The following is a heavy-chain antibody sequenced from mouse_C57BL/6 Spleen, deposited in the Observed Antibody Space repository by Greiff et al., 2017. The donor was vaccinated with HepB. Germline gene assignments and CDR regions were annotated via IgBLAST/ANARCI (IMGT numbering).Heavy chain of an antibody. CDR1: GFTFSSYG. CDR3: ARRGDYGGFAY. J-gene: IGHJ3*01. D-gene: IGHD2-4*01. CDR2: ISSGGSYT. Sequence: EVMLVESGGDLVKPGGSLKLSCAASGFTFSSYGMSWVRQTPDKRLEWVATISSGGSYTYYPDSVKGRFTISRDNAKNTLYLQMSSLKSEDTAMYYCARRGDYGGFAYWGQGTLVTVSA. V-gene: IGHV5-6*02.